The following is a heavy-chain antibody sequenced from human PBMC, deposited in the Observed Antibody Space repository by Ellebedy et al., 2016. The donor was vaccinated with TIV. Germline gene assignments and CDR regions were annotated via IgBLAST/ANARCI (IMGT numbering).Heavy chain of an antibody. D-gene: IGHD4-11*01. J-gene: IGHJ5*02. Sequence: SETLSLTXAVYGGSFSGYYWSWIRQPPGKGLEWIGEINHSGSTNYNPSLKSRVTISVDTSKNQFSLKLSSVTAADTAVYYCARSPRSNYVLGFNPWGQGTLVTVSS. V-gene: IGHV4-34*01. CDR2: INHSGST. CDR3: ARSPRSNYVLGFNP. CDR1: GGSFSGYY.